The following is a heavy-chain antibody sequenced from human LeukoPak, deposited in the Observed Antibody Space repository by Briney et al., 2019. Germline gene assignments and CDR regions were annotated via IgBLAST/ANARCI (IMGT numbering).Heavy chain of an antibody. D-gene: IGHD3-22*01. Sequence: SETLSLTCTVSGASISSRTYYWGWIRQPPGQGLEWIGSVYLSGSTYYNPSLKSRVTILVDTSKNQFSLSLSSVTAADTAVYYCARALDSYDSSAFDYWGQGTLVTVSS. CDR2: VYLSGST. CDR3: ARALDSYDSSAFDY. V-gene: IGHV4-39*07. CDR1: GASISSRTYY. J-gene: IGHJ4*02.